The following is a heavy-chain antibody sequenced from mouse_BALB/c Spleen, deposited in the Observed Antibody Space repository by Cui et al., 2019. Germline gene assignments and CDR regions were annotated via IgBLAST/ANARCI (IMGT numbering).Heavy chain of an antibody. J-gene: IGHJ2*01. Sequence: VQLQPPAAELVKPEASVNLYCKASGYTFTSYLMHWVKQRPGRGLEWIGRIDPNSGGTKYNEKFKSKATLTVDKPSSTAYMQLSSLTSEDSAVYYCARYDYYGSSYFDYWGQGTTLTVSS. CDR1: GYTFTSYL. CDR3: ARYDYYGSSYFDY. D-gene: IGHD1-1*01. V-gene: IGHV1-72*01. CDR2: IDPNSGGT.